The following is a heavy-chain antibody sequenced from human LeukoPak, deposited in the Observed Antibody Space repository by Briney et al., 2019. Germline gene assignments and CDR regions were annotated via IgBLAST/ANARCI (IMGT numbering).Heavy chain of an antibody. Sequence: GGSLRLSCAASGFTFSSFGMHWVRQAPGKGLEWVAVTWHDGSNKYYADSVKGRFTISRDNSKNTLYLQMNSLRAEDTAVYYCARDRRSRSPGAFDYWGQGTLVTVSS. CDR2: TWHDGSNK. V-gene: IGHV3-33*01. J-gene: IGHJ4*02. CDR3: ARDRRSRSPGAFDY. CDR1: GFTFSSFG. D-gene: IGHD1-26*01.